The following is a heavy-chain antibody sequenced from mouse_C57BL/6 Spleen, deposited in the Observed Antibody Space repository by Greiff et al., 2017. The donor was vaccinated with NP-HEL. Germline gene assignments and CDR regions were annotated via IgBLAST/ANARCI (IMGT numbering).Heavy chain of an antibody. CDR1: GFTFTDYY. Sequence: EVKLMESGGGLVQPGGSLSLSCAASGFTFTDYYMSWVRQPPGKALEWLGFIRNKANGYTTEYSASVKGRFTISRDNSQSILYLQMNALRAEDSATDYCARPGNWSWFAYWGQGTLVTVSA. CDR3: ARPGNWSWFAY. J-gene: IGHJ3*01. V-gene: IGHV7-3*01. CDR2: IRNKANGYTT. D-gene: IGHD4-1*01.